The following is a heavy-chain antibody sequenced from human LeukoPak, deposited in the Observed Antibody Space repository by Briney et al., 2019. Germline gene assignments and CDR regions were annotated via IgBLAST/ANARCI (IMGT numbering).Heavy chain of an antibody. CDR1: GSSIGTYS. CDR2: IYTTGST. D-gene: IGHD5-24*01. CDR3: ARHRAEMATTTDDAFDI. V-gene: IGHV4-4*09. J-gene: IGHJ3*02. Sequence: PSETLSLTCTVSGSSIGTYSWSWIRQPPGKGLEWVGYIYTTGSTHYNPSLKSRVTMSLDTSKIQLSLRLSSVTAADTAVFYCARHRAEMATTTDDAFDIWGQGTMVTVSS.